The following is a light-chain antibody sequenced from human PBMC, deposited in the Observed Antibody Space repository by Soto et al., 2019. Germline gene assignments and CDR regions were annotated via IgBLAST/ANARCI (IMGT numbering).Light chain of an antibody. J-gene: IGKJ1*01. CDR2: GAS. CDR1: QSVSSTY. V-gene: IGKV3-20*01. Sequence: EFVLTQSPGTLSLSPGERASLSCRASQSVSSTYLAWYQQKPGQAPRLLIYGASSRATGIPDRFSGSGSGTDFTLTISRLEPEDFAVYYCQQYGSSPPWTFGQGTKV. CDR3: QQYGSSPPWT.